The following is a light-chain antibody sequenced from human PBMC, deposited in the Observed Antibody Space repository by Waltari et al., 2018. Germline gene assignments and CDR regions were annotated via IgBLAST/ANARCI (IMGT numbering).Light chain of an antibody. J-gene: IGKJ4*01. Sequence: EIMMTKSQVSLPVTHGETASIPCKSSQSLLQSNGYKHLDWYLQKPGQSPQLLIYLASNRASGVPDRFSGSGSDTDFTLKISRVEAEDVGVYYCMQALETPPTFGGGTKVEIK. CDR2: LAS. CDR3: MQALETPPT. CDR1: QSLLQSNGYKH. V-gene: IGKV2-28*01.